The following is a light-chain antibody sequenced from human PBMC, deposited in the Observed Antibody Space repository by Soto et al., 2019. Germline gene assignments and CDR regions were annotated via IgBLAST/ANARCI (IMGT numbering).Light chain of an antibody. V-gene: IGKV3-15*01. CDR3: QQYNNWPRT. Sequence: EIVMTQSPATLSVSPGERATLSCRASQSVSSSYLVWYQQKRGQAPRLLIYGASTRATGIPARFSGSGSGTEFTLTINSLQSEDFAVYYCQQYNNWPRTFGQGTKVDIK. CDR1: QSVSSS. CDR2: GAS. J-gene: IGKJ1*01.